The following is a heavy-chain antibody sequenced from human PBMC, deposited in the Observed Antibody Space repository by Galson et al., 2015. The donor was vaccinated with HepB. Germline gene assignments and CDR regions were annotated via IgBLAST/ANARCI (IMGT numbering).Heavy chain of an antibody. V-gene: IGHV4-59*08. Sequence: LRLSCAASGFTVNDKCINWVRQAPGKGLEWVGYVYYIGTTNYNPSLKSRVTISVDTSKNQFSLKLSPVTAADPAVYYCARHPGLAYFDYWGQGTLVAVSS. CDR2: VYYIGTT. CDR3: ARHPGLAYFDY. J-gene: IGHJ4*02. D-gene: IGHD3-10*01. CDR1: GFTVNDKC.